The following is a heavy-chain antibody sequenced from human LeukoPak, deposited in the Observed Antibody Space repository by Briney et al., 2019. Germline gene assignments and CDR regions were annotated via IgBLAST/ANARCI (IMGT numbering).Heavy chain of an antibody. CDR2: INPHSGGS. V-gene: IGHV1-2*02. CDR1: GFTFTGYY. Sequence: ASVKVSCKASGFTFTGYYIHWVRQAPGQGLEWMGYINPHSGGSNSPQKFQGRVTMTTDTSISAAYMELSSLISDDTAMYYCVREGNELLSKNFDYWGQGTLVTVSS. J-gene: IGHJ4*02. CDR3: VREGNELLSKNFDY. D-gene: IGHD2-21*02.